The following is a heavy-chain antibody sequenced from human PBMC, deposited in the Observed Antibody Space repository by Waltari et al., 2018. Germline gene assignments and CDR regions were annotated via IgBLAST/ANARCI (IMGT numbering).Heavy chain of an antibody. D-gene: IGHD4-4*01. CDR3: ARQYEY. V-gene: IGHV4-61*08. J-gene: IGHJ4*02. CDR1: GGSISGGFD. CDR2: IYGSSGNT. Sequence: QVQLQESGPGLVKPSETLSLTCAVSGGSISGGFDWSWIRQPPGKGLEWIGYIYGSSGNTNCNPSLKNRVTISKDTSKNQFSLKLRSVTAADTAVYYCARQYEYWGQGVLVTVSS.